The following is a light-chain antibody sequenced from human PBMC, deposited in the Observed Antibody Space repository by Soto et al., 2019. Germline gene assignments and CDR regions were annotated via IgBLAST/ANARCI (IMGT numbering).Light chain of an antibody. J-gene: IGKJ4*01. CDR2: ATS. CDR1: QSVDSTY. CDR3: QQRSNWLT. V-gene: IGKV3D-20*02. Sequence: EIVLTQSPGTLSLSPGERATLSCRASQSVDSTYLAWYQQKPDQSPRLLIYATSTRAAGIPDRFSGSGSGTDFTLTISSLEPEDFAVYYCQQRSNWLTFGGGTKVEIK.